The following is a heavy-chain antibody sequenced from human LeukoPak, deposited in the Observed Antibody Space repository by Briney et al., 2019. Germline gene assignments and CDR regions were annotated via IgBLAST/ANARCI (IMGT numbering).Heavy chain of an antibody. D-gene: IGHD5-18*01. Sequence: PSETLSLTCAVYGGSFSGYYWSWIRQPPGKGLEWIGEINHSGSTNYNPSLKSRVTISVDTSKNQLSLKLSSVTAADTAVYYCARFGKGYSYGYDYFDYWGQGTLVTVSS. J-gene: IGHJ4*02. CDR2: INHSGST. CDR3: ARFGKGYSYGYDYFDY. V-gene: IGHV4-34*01. CDR1: GGSFSGYY.